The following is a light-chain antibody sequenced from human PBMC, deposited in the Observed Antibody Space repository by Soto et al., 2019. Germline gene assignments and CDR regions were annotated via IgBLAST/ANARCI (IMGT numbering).Light chain of an antibody. J-gene: IGKJ4*01. CDR1: QSISSY. Sequence: DIQMTQSPSSLSASVGERVAIACRASQSISSYLNWFQQKPGKAPKLLINVASTLQSGVPSRFSGSGSGTDFTLAISSLQPEDFATYYCQQSSSTPQTFGGGTKVDI. CDR3: QQSSSTPQT. V-gene: IGKV1-39*01. CDR2: VAS.